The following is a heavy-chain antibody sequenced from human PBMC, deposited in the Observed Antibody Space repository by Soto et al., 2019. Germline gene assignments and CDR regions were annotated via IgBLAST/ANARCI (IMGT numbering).Heavy chain of an antibody. D-gene: IGHD5-12*01. V-gene: IGHV3-33*01. CDR2: IWYDGSNK. J-gene: IGHJ6*02. CDR3: ARDHGLRRVYGMDV. CDR1: GFTFSSYG. Sequence: PGGSLRLSCAASGFTFSSYGMHWVRQAPGKGLEWVAVIWYDGSNKYYADSVKGRFTISRDNSKNTLYLQMNSLRAEDTAVYYCARDHGLRRVYGMDVWGQGTTVTVSS.